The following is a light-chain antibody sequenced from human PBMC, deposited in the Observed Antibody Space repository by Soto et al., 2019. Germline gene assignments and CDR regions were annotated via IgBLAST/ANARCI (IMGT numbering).Light chain of an antibody. CDR2: DAS. CDR3: EQRSNWRRLT. CDR1: QSVSSY. V-gene: IGKV3-11*01. Sequence: EIVLTQSPATLSLSPGERATLSCRASQSVSSYLAWYQQKPGKAPRLLIYDASNRATGIPARFSGSGSGTDFTLTISSVEPEDFAVYYCEQRSNWRRLTFGGGTKVEIK. J-gene: IGKJ4*01.